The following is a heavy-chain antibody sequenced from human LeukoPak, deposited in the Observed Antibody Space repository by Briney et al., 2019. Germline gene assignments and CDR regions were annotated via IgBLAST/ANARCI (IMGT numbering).Heavy chain of an antibody. CDR1: GFTFTDYY. V-gene: IGHV3-11*01. Sequence: GGSLRLSCAASGFTFTDYYMSWFRQAPGKGLEWLSYISSSGSTIFYADSVKGRFTISRDNAKNSLYLQMDSLIAEDTAVYYCARRLTSSSWYGIHYWGQGTLVTVSS. D-gene: IGHD6-13*01. J-gene: IGHJ4*02. CDR3: ARRLTSSSWYGIHY. CDR2: ISSSGSTI.